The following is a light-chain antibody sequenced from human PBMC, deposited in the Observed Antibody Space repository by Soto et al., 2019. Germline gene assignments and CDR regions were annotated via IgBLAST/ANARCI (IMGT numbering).Light chain of an antibody. CDR2: EVS. CDR1: RSDVDGDNY. V-gene: IGLV2-14*01. J-gene: IGLJ1*01. Sequence: KPAAIPESPRQSITLACNGTRSDVDGDNYVSWYQHHPSKAPRLIIYEVSNRPSGASNRFSGSKSGNTASLTISGLQAYDEADYYCSSYTSISTVVFGIGTDGT. CDR3: SSYTSISTVV.